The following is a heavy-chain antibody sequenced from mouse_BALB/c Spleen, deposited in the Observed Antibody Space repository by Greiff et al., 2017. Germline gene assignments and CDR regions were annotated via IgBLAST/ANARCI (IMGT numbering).Heavy chain of an antibody. CDR2: ISSGGST. CDR1: GFTFSSYA. V-gene: IGHV5-6-5*01. CDR3: ARSGNYLYYAMDY. Sequence: EVQLVESGGGLVKPGGSLKLSCAASGFTFSSYAMSWVRQTPEKRLEWVASISSGGSTYYPDSVKGRFTISRDNARNILYLQMSSLRSEDTAMYYGARSGNYLYYAMDYWGQGTSVTVSS. J-gene: IGHJ4*01. D-gene: IGHD2-1*01.